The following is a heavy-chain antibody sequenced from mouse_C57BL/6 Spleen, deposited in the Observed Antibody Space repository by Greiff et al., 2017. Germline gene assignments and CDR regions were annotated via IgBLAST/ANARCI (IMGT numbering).Heavy chain of an antibody. Sequence: LVESGPELVKPGASVKISCKASGYAFSSSWMNWVKQRPGKGLEWIGRIYPGDGDTNYNGKFKGTATLTADKSSSTAYMQLSSLTSDDSAVYFCARGAYDGYSHFDYWGQGTTLTVSS. CDR3: ARGAYDGYSHFDY. J-gene: IGHJ2*01. CDR1: GYAFSSSW. D-gene: IGHD2-3*01. CDR2: IYPGDGDT. V-gene: IGHV1-82*01.